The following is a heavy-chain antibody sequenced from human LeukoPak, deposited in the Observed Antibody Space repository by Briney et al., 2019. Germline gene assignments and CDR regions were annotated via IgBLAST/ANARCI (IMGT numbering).Heavy chain of an antibody. CDR3: AKDQNTVATAPFDY. Sequence: GSLRLSCAASGFTFSSYSMNWVRQAPGKGLEWVSSISSSSSYIYYADSVKGRFTISRDNSKNVLYLQMNSLRAEDTALYYCAKDQNTVATAPFDYWGQGTLVTVSS. CDR2: ISSSSSYI. V-gene: IGHV3-21*04. D-gene: IGHD4-17*01. J-gene: IGHJ4*02. CDR1: GFTFSSYS.